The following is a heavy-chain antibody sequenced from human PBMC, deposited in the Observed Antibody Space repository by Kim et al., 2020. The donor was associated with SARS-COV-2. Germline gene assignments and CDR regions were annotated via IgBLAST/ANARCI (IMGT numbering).Heavy chain of an antibody. V-gene: IGHV3-30*02. CDR2: SNK. J-gene: IGHJ3*02. Sequence: SNKDYADSVKGRFTIPRDNSKTTLYLQMNSLRAEDTAVYYCAKDPSAFDIWGQGTMVTVSS. CDR3: AKDPSAFDI.